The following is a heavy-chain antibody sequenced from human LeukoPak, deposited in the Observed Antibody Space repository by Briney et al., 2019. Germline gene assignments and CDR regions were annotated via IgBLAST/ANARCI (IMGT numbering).Heavy chain of an antibody. J-gene: IGHJ3*02. CDR2: IYTSGST. CDR1: GGSISSYY. D-gene: IGHD3-10*01. V-gene: IGHV4-4*07. Sequence: PSETLSLTCTVSGGSISSYYWSWIRQPAGKGLEWIGRIYTSGSTNYNPSLKSRVTMSVDTSKNQFSLKLSSVTAADTAVYYCARAMVREVILPGAFDIWGQGTMVTVSS. CDR3: ARAMVREVILPGAFDI.